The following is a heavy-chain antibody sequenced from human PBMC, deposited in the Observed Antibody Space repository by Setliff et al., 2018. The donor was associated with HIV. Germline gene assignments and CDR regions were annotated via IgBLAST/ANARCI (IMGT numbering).Heavy chain of an antibody. J-gene: IGHJ3*01. V-gene: IGHV4-38-2*01. CDR1: GFSFNNYN. Sequence: GSLRLSCAASGFSFNNYNMNWVRQAPGKGLEWVANIYHSGSTYYNPSLKSRVTISLDTSKNHFSLKLSSVTAADTAVYYCSRRATAAIVVGDPFDFWGQGTVVAVSS. CDR2: IYHSGST. CDR3: SRRATAAIVVGDPFDF. D-gene: IGHD2-15*01.